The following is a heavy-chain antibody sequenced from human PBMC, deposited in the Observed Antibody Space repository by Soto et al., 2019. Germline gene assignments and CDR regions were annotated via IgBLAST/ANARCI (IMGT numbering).Heavy chain of an antibody. V-gene: IGHV4-30-4*01. J-gene: IGHJ4*02. CDR1: GGSISSGDYY. CDR2: IYYSGST. CDR3: ARASIHYDSSGYYFPYYFDY. Sequence: SETLSLTCTVSGGSISSGDYYWSWIRQPPGKGLEWIGYIYYSGSTYYNPSLKSRVTISVDTSKNQFSLKLSSVTAADTAVYYCARASIHYDSSGYYFPYYFDYWGQGTLVTVPQ. D-gene: IGHD3-22*01.